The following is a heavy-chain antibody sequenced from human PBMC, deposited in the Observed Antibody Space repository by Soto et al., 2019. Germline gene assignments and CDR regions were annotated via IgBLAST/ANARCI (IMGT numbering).Heavy chain of an antibody. D-gene: IGHD6-25*01. V-gene: IGHV3-23*01. CDR2: ISGSGGET. Sequence: QPGGSLRLSCTASGFIYSIYAMAWVRQAPGKGLEWVSAISGSGGETYYADSVKGRFTISRVNSKNTVYLQMTNLRAEDTAVYDCAKEIAVAGATPPEYWGQGTLVTVSS. J-gene: IGHJ4*02. CDR3: AKEIAVAGATPPEY. CDR1: GFIYSIYA.